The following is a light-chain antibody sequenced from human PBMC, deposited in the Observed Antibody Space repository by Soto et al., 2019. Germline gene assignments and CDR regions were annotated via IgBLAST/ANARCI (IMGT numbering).Light chain of an antibody. V-gene: IGKV3-15*01. J-gene: IGKJ1*01. Sequence: EMVMTQSPATLSVSPGERATLSCRASQSISSNLSWYQHKPGQAPRLLIYATSTRDTGIPARFSGSGSGTDFSLTISSVQSEDFAVYYCQQYKEWLWKLGQGTKVETK. CDR2: ATS. CDR3: QQYKEWLWK. CDR1: QSISSN.